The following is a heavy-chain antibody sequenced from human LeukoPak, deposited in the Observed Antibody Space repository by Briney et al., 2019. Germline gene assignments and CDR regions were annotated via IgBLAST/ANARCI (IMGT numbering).Heavy chain of an antibody. CDR2: ISAYNGNT. J-gene: IGHJ4*02. CDR3: ARIPCGSSTSCYLLEDY. V-gene: IGHV1-18*01. D-gene: IGHD2-2*01. CDR1: GYTFTSYG. Sequence: GASVKVSCKASGYTFTSYGISWVRQAPGQGLEWMGWISAYNGNTNYAQKLQGRVTMTTDTSTSTAYMELRSLRSDDTAVYYCARIPCGSSTSCYLLEDYWGQGTLVTVSS.